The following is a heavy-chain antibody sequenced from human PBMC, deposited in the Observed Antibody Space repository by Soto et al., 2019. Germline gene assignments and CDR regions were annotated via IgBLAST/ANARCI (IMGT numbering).Heavy chain of an antibody. V-gene: IGHV1-8*01. CDR2: MNPNSGNT. J-gene: IGHJ4*02. Sequence: QVQLVQSGAEVEKPGASVKVSCKASGYTFTSFDINWVRQATGQGLEWMGWMNPNSGNTGYAQKFQGRVTMTRNTSKSTAYMELSSLRSEDTAVYYCARAYTWGVAVAGMWGQGTLVTVSS. CDR3: ARAYTWGVAVAGM. D-gene: IGHD6-19*01. CDR1: GYTFTSFD.